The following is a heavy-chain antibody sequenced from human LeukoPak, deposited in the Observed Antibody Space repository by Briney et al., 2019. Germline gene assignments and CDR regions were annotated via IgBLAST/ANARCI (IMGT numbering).Heavy chain of an antibody. D-gene: IGHD3-3*01. V-gene: IGHV3-23*01. CDR2: ISGSGGST. CDR1: GFTFSSYA. Sequence: GGSLRLSCAASGFTFSSYAMSWVRQAPGKGLEWVSAISGSGGSTYYADSVKGRFTISRDNSKNTLYLQMNSLRAEDTAVYYFAKGVYDFWSGYSPRLSYFGYWGQGTLVTVYS. CDR3: AKGVYDFWSGYSPRLSYFGY. J-gene: IGHJ4*02.